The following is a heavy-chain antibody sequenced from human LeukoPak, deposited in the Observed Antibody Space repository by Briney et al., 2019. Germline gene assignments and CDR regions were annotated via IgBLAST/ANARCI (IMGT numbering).Heavy chain of an antibody. V-gene: IGHV4-30-4*08. CDR1: GGSISSGDYY. Sequence: SETLSLTCTVSGGSISSGDYYWSWIRQPPGKGLEWIVYIYYSGSTYYNPALKSRVTISVDTSKNQFSLKLSSVTAADTAVYYCARESYYYDSSGYGQKEPYYFDYWGQGTLVTVSA. J-gene: IGHJ4*02. D-gene: IGHD3-22*01. CDR3: ARESYYYDSSGYGQKEPYYFDY. CDR2: IYYSGST.